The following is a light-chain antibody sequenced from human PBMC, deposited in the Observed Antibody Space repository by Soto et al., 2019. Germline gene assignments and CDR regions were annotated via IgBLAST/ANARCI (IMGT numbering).Light chain of an antibody. V-gene: IGLV2-23*02. CDR3: CSYGGSRAV. CDR1: SSDVGSHNL. J-gene: IGLJ7*01. CDR2: EVS. Sequence: QSALTQPASVSGSPGQSITISCTGTSSDVGSHNLVSGYQQHPGQAPKLMIYEVSKRPLGVSTRFSASKSGNTASLTISGLPAEDEADYYCCSYGGSRAVFGGGTQLTVL.